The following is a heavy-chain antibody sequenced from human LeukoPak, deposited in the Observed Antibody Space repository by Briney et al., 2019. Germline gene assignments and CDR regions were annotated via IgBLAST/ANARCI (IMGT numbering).Heavy chain of an antibody. CDR3: ARSPFYPMVRGGEVDY. D-gene: IGHD3-10*01. Sequence: SETLSLTCTVSGGSISSSSYYWGWIRQPPGKGLEWIGSIYYSGSTNYNPSLKSRVTISVDTSKNQFSLKLSSVTAADTAVYYCARSPFYPMVRGGEVDYWGQGTLVTVSS. J-gene: IGHJ4*02. CDR2: IYYSGST. V-gene: IGHV4-39*01. CDR1: GGSISSSSYY.